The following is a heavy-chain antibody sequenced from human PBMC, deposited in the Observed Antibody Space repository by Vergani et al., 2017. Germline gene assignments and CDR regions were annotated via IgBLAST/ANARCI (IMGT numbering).Heavy chain of an antibody. V-gene: IGHV3-15*01. Sequence: VQLVESGGGVVQPGRSLRLSCAASGFTFSNTWMSWVRQAPGKGLEWVGRIKSKTDGGTKDYAAPVRGRFTISRDDSKNALYLQMNSLQIVDTAVYYCATGTGRSDFDYWGRGTLVTVSS. D-gene: IGHD1-14*01. J-gene: IGHJ4*02. CDR1: GFTFSNTW. CDR2: IKSKTDGGTK. CDR3: ATGTGRSDFDY.